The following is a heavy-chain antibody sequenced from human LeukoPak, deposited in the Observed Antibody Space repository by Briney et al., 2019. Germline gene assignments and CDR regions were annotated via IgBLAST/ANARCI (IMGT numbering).Heavy chain of an antibody. V-gene: IGHV3-48*04. Sequence: GGSLRLSCAASGFIFSSYSMSWVRQAPGKGLEWVSYISSSSSTIYYADSVKGRFTISRDNAKNSLYLQMNSLRAEDTAVYYCARESCSGVSCYLFDYWGQGTLVTVSS. J-gene: IGHJ4*02. CDR2: ISSSSSTI. CDR3: ARESCSGVSCYLFDY. CDR1: GFIFSSYS. D-gene: IGHD2-15*01.